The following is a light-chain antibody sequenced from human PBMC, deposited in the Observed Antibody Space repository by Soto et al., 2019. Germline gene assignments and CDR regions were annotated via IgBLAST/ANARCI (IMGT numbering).Light chain of an antibody. Sequence: EIVMTQSPGTLSVSPGERATLSCRASQSVSSNLAWYQQKPGQAPRLLIYGASTRATGIPARFSGSRSGTDFTLTISSLQSEDFAVYYCQQYNTWPRTFGQGTKVEIK. CDR1: QSVSSN. J-gene: IGKJ1*01. CDR3: QQYNTWPRT. CDR2: GAS. V-gene: IGKV3-15*01.